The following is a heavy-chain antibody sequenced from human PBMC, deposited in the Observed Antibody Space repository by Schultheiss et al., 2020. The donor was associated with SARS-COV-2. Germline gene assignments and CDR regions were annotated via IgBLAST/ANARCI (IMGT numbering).Heavy chain of an antibody. J-gene: IGHJ4*02. V-gene: IGHV3-33*06. CDR1: GFTFSSYG. Sequence: GGSLRLSCAASGFTFSSYGMHWVRQAPGKGLEWVAVIWYDGSNKYYADSVKGRFTISRDNSKNTLYLQMNSLRAEDTAVYYCSKDRYSSGSYSYFDYWGQGTLVTVSS. D-gene: IGHD1-26*01. CDR3: SKDRYSSGSYSYFDY. CDR2: IWYDGSNK.